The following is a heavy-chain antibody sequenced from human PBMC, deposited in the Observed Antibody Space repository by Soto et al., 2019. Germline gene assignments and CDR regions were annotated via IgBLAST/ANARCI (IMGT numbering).Heavy chain of an antibody. D-gene: IGHD3-22*01. J-gene: IGHJ4*02. Sequence: ASVKVSCKASGGTFSSYAISWVRQAPGQGLEWMGGIIPIFGTANYAQKFQGRVTITRDMSTSTAYMELSSLRSEDTAVYYCAADYYDTNGYYYDYWGQGTLVTVSS. CDR3: AADYYDTNGYYYDY. CDR2: IIPIFGTA. CDR1: GGTFSSYA. V-gene: IGHV1-69*05.